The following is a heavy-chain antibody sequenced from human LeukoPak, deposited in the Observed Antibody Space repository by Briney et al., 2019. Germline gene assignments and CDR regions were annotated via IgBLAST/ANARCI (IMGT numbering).Heavy chain of an antibody. CDR3: ASRDGDY. CDR1: GYTLSSYS. J-gene: IGHJ4*02. D-gene: IGHD6-6*01. CDR2: IISSSSVI. V-gene: IGHV3-21*01. Sequence: GGALRLSRAASGYTLSSYSMNGGPDAPGKGRGRGSSIISSSSVIYYTDSLRGRFTTSRETAKNSLYLRMNSLRAGDTAVYYCASRDGDYWGQGNLVTVSS.